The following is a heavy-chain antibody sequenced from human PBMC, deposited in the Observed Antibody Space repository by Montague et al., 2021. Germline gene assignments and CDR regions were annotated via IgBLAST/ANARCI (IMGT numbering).Heavy chain of an antibody. CDR1: GFPFSSYA. J-gene: IGHJ5*02. CDR2: ITSGGST. Sequence: SLRLSCAASGFPFSSYAMSWVRQAPGKGLKWVSSITSGGSTYYADPVTGRFTISSDNSKNTLYLQMNSLRAADTAVYYCTKDQDDYGDYVDWVDTWGQGTLVTVSS. D-gene: IGHD4-17*01. CDR3: TKDQDDYGDYVDWVDT. V-gene: IGHV3-23*01.